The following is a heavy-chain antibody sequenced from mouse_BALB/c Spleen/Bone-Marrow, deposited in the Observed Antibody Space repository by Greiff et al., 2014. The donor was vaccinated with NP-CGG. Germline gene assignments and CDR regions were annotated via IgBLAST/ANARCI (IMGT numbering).Heavy chain of an antibody. V-gene: IGHV1S81*02. Sequence: QSGAELLKPGTSVKLSCKASGYTFTSYWMHWVKQRPGQGLEWIGELNPSNGHTNYNGKFKNKATVTVDKSSSTAYMQLSSLTSEDSAVYYCARMIATRAFDYWGQGTTLTASS. D-gene: IGHD2-4*01. CDR2: LNPSNGHT. CDR3: ARMIATRAFDY. J-gene: IGHJ2*01. CDR1: GYTFTSYW.